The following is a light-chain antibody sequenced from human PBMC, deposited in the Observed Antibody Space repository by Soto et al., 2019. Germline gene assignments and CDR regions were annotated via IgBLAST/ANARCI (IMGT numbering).Light chain of an antibody. Sequence: EIVMTQTPLSSPVTLGQPASISCRSSQSLVDTDGNTYLSWLHQRPGQPPRLLIYKVSNRFSGVPARFSGSGAGTDFTLHISWVEAEDVGVYYCMQHRQSLSFGGGTKVEIK. CDR2: KVS. CDR3: MQHRQSLS. CDR1: QSLVDTDGNTY. J-gene: IGKJ4*01. V-gene: IGKV2-24*01.